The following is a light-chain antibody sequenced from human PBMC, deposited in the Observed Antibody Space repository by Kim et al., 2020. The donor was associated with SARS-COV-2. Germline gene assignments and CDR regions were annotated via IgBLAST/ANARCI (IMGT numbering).Light chain of an antibody. CDR1: QDIRKC. V-gene: IGKV1-33*01. CDR3: QQCDDLPFT. J-gene: IGKJ3*01. Sequence: AAVRDRVTITCQASQDIRKCLQWYQQTPGKAPKHLIYDASNLEAGVPSRFSGSGSGTDFTLTISSLQPEDIATYYCQQCDDLPFTFGPGTKVDIK. CDR2: DAS.